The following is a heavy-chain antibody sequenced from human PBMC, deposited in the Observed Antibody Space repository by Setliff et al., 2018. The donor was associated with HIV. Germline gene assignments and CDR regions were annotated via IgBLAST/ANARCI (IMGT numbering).Heavy chain of an antibody. V-gene: IGHV4-34*01. CDR3: ARGLDSAKIHY. CDR2: IHPSGNT. CDR1: GGTFGGHY. D-gene: IGHD6-25*01. Sequence: PSETLSLTCAVYGGTFGGHYWSWIRQPPGQGLDWIGEIHPSGNTYYNPSLQSRVTISVDTSKNQFSLNLSSVTAADTAVYYCARGLDSAKIHYWGQGTLVTVSS. J-gene: IGHJ4*02.